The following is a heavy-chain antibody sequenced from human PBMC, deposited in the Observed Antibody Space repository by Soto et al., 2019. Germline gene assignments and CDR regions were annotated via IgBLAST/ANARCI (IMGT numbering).Heavy chain of an antibody. Sequence: ASVKVSCKASGYTFTGYYMHWVRQAPGQGLEWMGWINPNSGGTNYAQKFQGWVTMTRDTSISTAYMELSRLRSDDTAVYYCARDLAVAADYGMVVWGEGTTVTGSS. J-gene: IGHJ6*01. CDR3: ARDLAVAADYGMVV. D-gene: IGHD6-19*01. CDR2: INPNSGGT. V-gene: IGHV1-2*04. CDR1: GYTFTGYY.